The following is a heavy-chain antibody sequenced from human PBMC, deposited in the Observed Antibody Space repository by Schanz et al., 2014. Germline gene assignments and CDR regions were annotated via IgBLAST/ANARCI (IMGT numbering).Heavy chain of an antibody. CDR3: AKRCSSTSCSHGAFDI. Sequence: EVQLVESGGGMRKKGGWMRRKGVASGIRVSSKKKRGVREEKGKGEEGGGGGERGGRTGYGDSVKGRFTISRDNSKNTLYLQMNSLRDEDTAMYYCAKRCSSTSCSHGAFDIWGQGTMVTVSS. J-gene: IGHJ3*02. V-gene: IGHV3-53*01. CDR2: GERGGRT. CDR1: GIRVSSKK. D-gene: IGHD2-2*01.